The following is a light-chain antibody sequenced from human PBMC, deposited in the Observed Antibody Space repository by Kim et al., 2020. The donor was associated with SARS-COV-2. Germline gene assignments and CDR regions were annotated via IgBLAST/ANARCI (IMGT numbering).Light chain of an antibody. CDR3: AAWDDSLNGL. CDR1: SSNIGSNA. J-gene: IGLJ3*02. V-gene: IGLV1-44*01. CDR2: GNN. Sequence: ELTQPPSASGTPGQRVTISCSGSSSNIGSNAVNWYRQLPGTAPKLLIYGNNQRPSGVPDRFSGSRSGTSASLAISGLLSEDEAHYYCAAWDDSLNGLFGGGTQLTVL.